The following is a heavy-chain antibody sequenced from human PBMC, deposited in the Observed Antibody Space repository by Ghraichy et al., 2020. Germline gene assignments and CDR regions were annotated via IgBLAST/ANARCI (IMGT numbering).Heavy chain of an antibody. D-gene: IGHD6-13*01. J-gene: IGHJ6*02. Sequence: SETLSLTCTVSGGSISSYYWSWIRQPAGKGLEWIGRIYTSGSTNYNPSLKSRVTMSVDTSKNQFSLKLSSVTAADTAVYYCARDGQQLVDSTTYYYYYYGMDVWGQGTTVTVSS. CDR1: GGSISSYY. CDR3: ARDGQQLVDSTTYYYYYYGMDV. V-gene: IGHV4-4*07. CDR2: IYTSGST.